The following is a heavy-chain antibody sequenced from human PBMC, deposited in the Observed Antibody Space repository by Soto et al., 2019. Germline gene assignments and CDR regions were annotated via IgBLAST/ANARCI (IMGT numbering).Heavy chain of an antibody. CDR3: ARVTQAYCGGDCYSYYFQH. D-gene: IGHD2-21*02. J-gene: IGHJ1*01. CDR1: CGSISSGGYY. V-gene: IGHV4-31*03. Sequence: SETLSLTCTFSCGSISSGGYYWSWIRQHPGKGLEWIGYIYYSGSTYYNPSLKSRVTISVDTSKNQSSLKLSSVTAADTAVYYCARVTQAYCGGDCYSYYFQHWGQGTLVTVSS. CDR2: IYYSGST.